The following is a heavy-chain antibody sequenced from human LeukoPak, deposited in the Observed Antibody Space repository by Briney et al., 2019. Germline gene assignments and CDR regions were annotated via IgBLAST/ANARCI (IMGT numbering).Heavy chain of an antibody. CDR1: GFSVSSNY. Sequence: GGALRLSCAASGFSVSSNYVTWVRQPPGKGLEWASVIYSDGSTYYADSVKGRFTISRDNSKNTLYLQMNSLRVEDTAVYYCTDAVAGWGQGTLVTVSS. CDR3: TDAVAG. J-gene: IGHJ4*02. V-gene: IGHV3-53*05. D-gene: IGHD4-23*01. CDR2: IYSDGST.